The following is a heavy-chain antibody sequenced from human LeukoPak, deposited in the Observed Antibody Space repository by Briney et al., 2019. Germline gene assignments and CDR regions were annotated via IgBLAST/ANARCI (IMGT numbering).Heavy chain of an antibody. CDR2: IYYTGNT. J-gene: IGHJ4*02. CDR3: VRHSRVVAFDY. V-gene: IGHV4-59*08. Sequence: YPSETLSLTCTVSGVSISNHYSSWIRQPPGKGLEWIGYIYYTGNTNYNPSLKSRVTISEDTSKNQVSLKLSSVTAADTAVYYCVRHSRVVAFDYWGQGTLVTVSS. CDR1: GVSISNHY. D-gene: IGHD2-15*01.